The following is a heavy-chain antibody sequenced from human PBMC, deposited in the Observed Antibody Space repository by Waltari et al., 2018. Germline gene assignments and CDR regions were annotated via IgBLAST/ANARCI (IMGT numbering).Heavy chain of an antibody. Sequence: EVRLLESGGALVPPGGSLGLACAASGFSFSSHAMNWVRQSPGKGLEWLSSISGSGTRPHYADSVKGRFTISRDNSNNSLYLHMSSLSAEDTAIYYCAKNEAIASAIPEYFDSWGQGTLVTVSA. CDR3: AKNEAIASAIPEYFDS. J-gene: IGHJ4*02. D-gene: IGHD2-15*01. CDR2: ISGSGTRP. CDR1: GFSFSSHA. V-gene: IGHV3-23*01.